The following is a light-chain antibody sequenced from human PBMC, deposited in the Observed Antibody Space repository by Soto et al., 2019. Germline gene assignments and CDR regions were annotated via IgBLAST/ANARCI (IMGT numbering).Light chain of an antibody. V-gene: IGLV2-23*02. CDR1: SSDVGSYNL. J-gene: IGLJ2*01. CDR3: CSYAGSSTFVV. Sequence: QSVLTQPASVSGSPGQSITISCTGTSSDVGSYNLVSWYQQHLGKAPKLMIYEVSKRPSGVSNRFSGSKSGNTASLTISGLQAEDEADYYCCSYAGSSTFVVFGGGTKLTVL. CDR2: EVS.